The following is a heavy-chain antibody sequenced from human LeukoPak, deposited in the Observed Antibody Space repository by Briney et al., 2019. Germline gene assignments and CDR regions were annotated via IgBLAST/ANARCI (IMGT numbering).Heavy chain of an antibody. V-gene: IGHV1-18*01. CDR2: ISAYNGNT. D-gene: IGHD6-6*01. CDR3: ARDPGAAHRVLWFDP. CDR1: GYTFTSYG. J-gene: IGHJ5*02. Sequence: ASVKVSCKASGYTFTSYGISWVRQAPGQGLEWMGWISAYNGNTNYAQKLQGRVTMTTDTSTSTAYMELRSLRSDDTAVYYCARDPGAAHRVLWFDPWGQGTLVTVSS.